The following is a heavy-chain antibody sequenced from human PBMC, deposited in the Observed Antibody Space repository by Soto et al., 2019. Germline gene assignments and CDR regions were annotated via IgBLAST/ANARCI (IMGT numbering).Heavy chain of an antibody. D-gene: IGHD2-21*01. V-gene: IGHV3-30*18. CDR2: ISYDGSNQ. CDR1: GFTFSSYG. CDR3: ANQHAAGPDY. J-gene: IGHJ4*02. Sequence: QVQLVESGGGVVQTGRSLRLSCAASGFTFSSYGMHWVRQAPGKGLEWVAVISYDGSNQYYADSVKGRFTISRNNSKNTLYLQMNSLRAENTAIYYCANQHAAGPDYWGQSPLVTVAA.